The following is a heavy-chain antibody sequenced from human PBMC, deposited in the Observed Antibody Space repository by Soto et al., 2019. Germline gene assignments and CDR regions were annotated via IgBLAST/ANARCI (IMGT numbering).Heavy chain of an antibody. J-gene: IGHJ4*02. V-gene: IGHV3-23*01. Sequence: XGFLRLPCVASGFTVSTVAKTWVRQAPGKGLEWVSSISDNGGNTDYADSVRGRFTLSRDNSKNTLYLQMNHLKAEDTAVYYCAKLYWNPRYFDYWGQGARVTVSS. CDR3: AKLYWNPRYFDY. CDR2: ISDNGGNT. D-gene: IGHD1-1*01. CDR1: GFTVSTVA.